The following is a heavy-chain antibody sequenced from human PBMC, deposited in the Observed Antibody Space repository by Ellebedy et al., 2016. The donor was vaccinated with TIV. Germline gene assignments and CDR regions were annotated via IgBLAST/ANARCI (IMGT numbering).Heavy chain of an antibody. D-gene: IGHD3-10*01. CDR3: LRGDGELFGAYYDGMDV. V-gene: IGHV3-21*06. Sequence: GGSLRLSXVATGFSLGDFNMNWVRQTPGKGLEWVSFISISNSYIYYADSVKGRFTVSRDNTKDTLYLQMNKLTAGDSAVYYCLRGDGELFGAYYDGMDVWGQGTTVTVAS. J-gene: IGHJ6*02. CDR1: GFSLGDFN. CDR2: ISISNSYI.